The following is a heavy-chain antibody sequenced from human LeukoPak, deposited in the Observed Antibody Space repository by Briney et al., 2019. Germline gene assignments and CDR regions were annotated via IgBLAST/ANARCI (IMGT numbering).Heavy chain of an antibody. Sequence: PSETQSLICTLCVGSISSCYGCWLRQPPGKGLEWIGYIYYSGSTNYNPSLKSRVTISVDTSKNQFSLKLSSVTAADTAVFYCYSDANHLVGIVGLFDYWGQGTLVTVSS. D-gene: IGHD1-26*01. J-gene: IGHJ4*02. CDR3: YSDANHLVGIVGLFDY. V-gene: IGHV4-59*01. CDR1: VGSISSCY. CDR2: IYYSGST.